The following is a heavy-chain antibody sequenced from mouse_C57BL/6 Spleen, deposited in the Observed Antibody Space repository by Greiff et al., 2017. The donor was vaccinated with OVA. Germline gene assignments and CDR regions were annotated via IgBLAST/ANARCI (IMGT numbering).Heavy chain of an antibody. V-gene: IGHV2-2*01. D-gene: IGHD1-1*01. J-gene: IGHJ2*01. CDR2: IWSGGST. CDR3: AREPYYYGSSYHYFDY. Sequence: VHLVESGPGLVQPSQSLSITCTVSGFSLTSYGVHWVRQSPGKGLEWLGVIWSGGSTDYNAAFISRLSISKDNSKSQVFFKMNSLQADDTAIYYCAREPYYYGSSYHYFDYWGQGTTLTVSS. CDR1: GFSLTSYG.